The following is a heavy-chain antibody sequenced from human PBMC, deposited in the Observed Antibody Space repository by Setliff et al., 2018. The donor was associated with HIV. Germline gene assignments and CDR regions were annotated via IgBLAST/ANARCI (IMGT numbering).Heavy chain of an antibody. CDR3: ARLRGLNLEPFDY. Sequence: SETLSLTCTVSGDSIGSSSYYWAWIRQPPGKGLEWIGNIYYSGSTYYNPSLKTRVTISVDGSKNQFSLKLKSVTAADTAVYYCARLRGLNLEPFDYWGQGTLVTVSS. CDR1: GDSIGSSSYY. CDR2: IYYSGST. D-gene: IGHD1-1*01. V-gene: IGHV4-39*01. J-gene: IGHJ4*02.